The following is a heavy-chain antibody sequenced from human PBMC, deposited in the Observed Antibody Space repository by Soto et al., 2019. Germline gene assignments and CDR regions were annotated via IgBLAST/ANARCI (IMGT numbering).Heavy chain of an antibody. CDR2: IYPGDSDT. D-gene: IGHD3-22*01. CDR1: GYSFTSYW. V-gene: IGHV5-51*01. J-gene: IGHJ3*02. CDR3: ARHESGVTMTVVVPTPGAYDI. Sequence: GESLKISCKGSGYSFTSYWIGWVRQMPGKGLEWMGIIYPGDSDTRYSPSFQGQVTISADKSISTAYLQWSSLKASDTAMYYCARHESGVTMTVVVPTPGAYDIWGQGTMVTVSS.